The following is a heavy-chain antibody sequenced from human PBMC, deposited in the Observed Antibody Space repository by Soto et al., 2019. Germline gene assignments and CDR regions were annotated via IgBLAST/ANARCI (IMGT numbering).Heavy chain of an antibody. D-gene: IGHD2-21*01. Sequence: EVQLVESGGGFVKPGGSLRLSCAASGFIFSDTWMNWVRQAPNKGLEWVARIKHKRDGATTHYAAPVKGRFIISRDDSSDTIFIQMDSLKTEDTEVYYCTADTYSGRAWDDDYGGLGALVTVSS. J-gene: IGHJ4*02. CDR3: TADTYSGRAWDDDY. V-gene: IGHV3-15*07. CDR2: IKHKRDGATT. CDR1: GFIFSDTW.